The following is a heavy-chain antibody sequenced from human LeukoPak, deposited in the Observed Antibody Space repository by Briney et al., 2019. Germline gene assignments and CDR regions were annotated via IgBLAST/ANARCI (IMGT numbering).Heavy chain of an antibody. D-gene: IGHD5-12*01. Sequence: SETLSLTCTVSGDSVRSSSYFWAWIRQPPGKGLGWIANIYYSGSTYYNPSLKSRVTITLDTSKNQFSLNLTSVTAADTALYYCARGRGYDPVVFYFDYWGQGNLVTVSS. V-gene: IGHV4-39*07. CDR1: GDSVRSSSYF. J-gene: IGHJ4*02. CDR2: IYYSGST. CDR3: ARGRGYDPVVFYFDY.